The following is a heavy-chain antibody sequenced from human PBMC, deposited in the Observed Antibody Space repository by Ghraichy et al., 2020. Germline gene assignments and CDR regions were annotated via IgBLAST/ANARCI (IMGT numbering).Heavy chain of an antibody. Sequence: ESLNISCTVSGGSISSYYWSWIRQPPGKGLEWIGYIYYSGSTNYNPSLKSRVTISVDTSKNQFSLKLSSVTAADTAVYYCASQYSSKGWFDPWGQGTLVTVSS. CDR3: ASQYSSKGWFDP. CDR2: IYYSGST. CDR1: GGSISSYY. J-gene: IGHJ5*02. D-gene: IGHD6-13*01. V-gene: IGHV4-59*08.